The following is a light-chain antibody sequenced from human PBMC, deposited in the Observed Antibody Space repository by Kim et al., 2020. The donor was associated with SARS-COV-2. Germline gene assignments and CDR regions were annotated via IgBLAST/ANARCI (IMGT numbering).Light chain of an antibody. J-gene: IGKJ1*01. Sequence: EIVLTQSPGTLSLSPGERATLSCRASQSVSSNYLAWYQQKPGQAPRLLIYGASSRATGIPGRFSGSGSGTDFTLTIRRLEPEDFAVYYCQQYGSSPGTFGQGTKVDIK. CDR2: GAS. CDR3: QQYGSSPGT. CDR1: QSVSSNY. V-gene: IGKV3-20*01.